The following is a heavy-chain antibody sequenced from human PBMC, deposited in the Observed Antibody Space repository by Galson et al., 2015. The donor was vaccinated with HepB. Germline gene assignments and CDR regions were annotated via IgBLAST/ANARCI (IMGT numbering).Heavy chain of an antibody. Sequence: SVKVSCKASGYTFTGYYMHWVRQAPGQGLEWMGWINPNSGGTNYAQKFQGWVTMTRDTSISAAYMELSRLRSDDTAVYYCAREYCSSTSCYGWFDPWGQGTLVTVSS. J-gene: IGHJ5*02. CDR3: AREYCSSTSCYGWFDP. D-gene: IGHD2-2*01. CDR2: INPNSGGT. CDR1: GYTFTGYY. V-gene: IGHV1-2*04.